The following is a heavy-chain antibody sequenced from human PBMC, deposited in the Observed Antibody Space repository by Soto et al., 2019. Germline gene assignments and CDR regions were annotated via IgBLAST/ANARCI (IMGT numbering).Heavy chain of an antibody. CDR1: GSSISPFY. D-gene: IGHD4-17*01. CDR2: VFYSGST. J-gene: IGHJ4*02. V-gene: IGHV4-59*01. CDR3: SRVGGYYGDYPNFDY. Sequence: SETLSLTCIVSGSSISPFYWTWIRQPPGRGLEWIGNVFYSGSTNYNPSLNSRVTMLVDRSRNQVSLRLTSVTATDTAVYFCSRVGGYYGDYPNFDYWGRGIRVTVSS.